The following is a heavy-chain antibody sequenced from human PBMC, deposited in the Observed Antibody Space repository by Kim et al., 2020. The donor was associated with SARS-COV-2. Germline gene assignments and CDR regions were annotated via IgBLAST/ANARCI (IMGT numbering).Heavy chain of an antibody. J-gene: IGHJ5*02. CDR2: ISSSSSYR. CDR1: GFTFSSYS. D-gene: IGHD3-16*02. CDR3: ARDDYVWVSYRYNYPNWFDP. Sequence: GGSLRLSCAASGFTFSSYSMNWVRQAPGKGLEWVSSISSSSSYRYYADSVKGRFTISRDNAKNSLYLQMNSLRAEDTAVYYCARDDYVWVSYRYNYPNWFDPWGQGTLVTVSS. V-gene: IGHV3-21*01.